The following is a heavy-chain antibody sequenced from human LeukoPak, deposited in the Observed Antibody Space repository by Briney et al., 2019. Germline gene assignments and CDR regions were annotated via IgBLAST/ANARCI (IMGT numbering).Heavy chain of an antibody. D-gene: IGHD1-26*01. V-gene: IGHV4-59*01. CDR2: IYYSGST. J-gene: IGHJ4*02. Sequence: SETLSLTCTVSGGSISSYYWSWIRQPPGKGLEWIGYIYYSGSTNYNPSLKSRVTISVDTSKNQFSLKLSSVTAADTAVYYCARDQGELLIDYWGQGPLVTVSS. CDR3: ARDQGELLIDY. CDR1: GGSISSYY.